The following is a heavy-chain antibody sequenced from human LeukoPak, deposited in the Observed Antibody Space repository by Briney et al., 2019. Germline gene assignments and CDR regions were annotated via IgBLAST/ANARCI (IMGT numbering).Heavy chain of an antibody. CDR3: ARDVIYSGFDY. CDR1: GFNFSSYA. CDR2: ISYGGSNK. J-gene: IGHJ4*02. V-gene: IGHV3-30-3*01. Sequence: QPGGSLRLSCAASGFNFSSYAMHWVRQAPGKGLQWVSFISYGGSNKYYADSVKGRFTISRDNSKNTLYLQMNSLRAEDTAVYYCARDVIYSGFDYWGQGTLVTVSS. D-gene: IGHD5-12*01.